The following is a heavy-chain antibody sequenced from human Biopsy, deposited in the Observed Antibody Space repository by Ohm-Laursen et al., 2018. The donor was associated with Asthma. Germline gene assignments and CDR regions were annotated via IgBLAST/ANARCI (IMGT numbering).Heavy chain of an antibody. CDR1: GDILSSFG. Sequence: SVTVSCKAYGDILSSFGIKWVRKAPGQGLEWMGGVIPIYGTTHTAQKFQGRVTITADESTSTAYMELTSLRKEDTAVYYCARGGYYGDRRYHNGLDVWGQGTTVTVSS. V-gene: IGHV1-69*13. CDR3: ARGGYYGDRRYHNGLDV. CDR2: VIPIYGTT. J-gene: IGHJ6*02. D-gene: IGHD4-17*01.